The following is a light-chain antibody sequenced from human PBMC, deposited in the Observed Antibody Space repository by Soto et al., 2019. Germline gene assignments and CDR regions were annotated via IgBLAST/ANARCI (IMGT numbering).Light chain of an antibody. CDR3: CSYAGSSTYV. CDR2: EGS. J-gene: IGLJ1*01. CDR1: SSDVGSYNL. V-gene: IGLV2-23*01. Sequence: CTGTSSDVGSYNLVSWYQQHPGKAPKLMIYEGSKRPSGVSNRFSGSKSGNTASLTISGLQAEDEADYYCCSYAGSSTYVFGTGTKVTVL.